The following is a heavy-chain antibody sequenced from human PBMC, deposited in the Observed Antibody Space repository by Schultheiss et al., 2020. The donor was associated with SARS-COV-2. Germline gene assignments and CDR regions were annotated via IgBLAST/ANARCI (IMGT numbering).Heavy chain of an antibody. CDR3: VKEGSGSAALFDI. CDR1: GFTFSTYG. D-gene: IGHD1-26*01. V-gene: IGHV3-30*02. J-gene: IGHJ3*02. Sequence: GGSLRLSCEVSGFTFSTYGTHWVRQAPGKGLEWVAFIRYDGSNKYYADSVKGRFTISRDNSKNTLCLQMNSLRTEDTAIYYCVKEGSGSAALFDIWGQGTMVTVSS. CDR2: IRYDGSNK.